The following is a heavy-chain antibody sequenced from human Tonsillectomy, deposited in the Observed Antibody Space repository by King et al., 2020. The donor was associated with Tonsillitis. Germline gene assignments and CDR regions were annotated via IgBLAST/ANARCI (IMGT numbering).Heavy chain of an antibody. Sequence: IQLVQSGAEVKKPGASVKVSCKASGYTFTDYYIHWVRQAPGQGLEWMGWINPYSGDTNYALKFQGGVTMTRATSISTAYMELNGLTSDDTAVYYCARGRYCSGGSCYSHFDYWGQGTPVTVSS. CDR3: ARGRYCSGGSCYSHFDY. CDR1: GYTFTDYY. J-gene: IGHJ4*02. CDR2: INPYSGDT. V-gene: IGHV1-2*02. D-gene: IGHD2-15*01.